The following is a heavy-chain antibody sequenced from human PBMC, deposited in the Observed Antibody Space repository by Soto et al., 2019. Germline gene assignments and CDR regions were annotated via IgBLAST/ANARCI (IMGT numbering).Heavy chain of an antibody. CDR2: IIPIFGTA. D-gene: IGHD6-19*01. CDR3: ARWPMGGWFYYYYGMDV. Sequence: QVQLVQSGAEVKKPGSSVKVSCKASGGTFSSYAISWVRQAPGQGLEWMGGIIPIFGTANYAQKFQGRVTITADESTSTAYMELSSLRAEDTGVYYCARWPMGGWFYYYYGMDVWGQGTTVTVSS. CDR1: GGTFSSYA. J-gene: IGHJ6*02. V-gene: IGHV1-69*12.